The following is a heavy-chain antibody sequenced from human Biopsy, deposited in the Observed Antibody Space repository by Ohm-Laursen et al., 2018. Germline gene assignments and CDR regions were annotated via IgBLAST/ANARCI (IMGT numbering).Heavy chain of an antibody. D-gene: IGHD3-16*01. Sequence: SLRLSCAASGFTFTCYWMHWVRQAPGKGLVWVSRINIDGSGTKNADSVKGRFTVSRDNAKNTLYLQMNSLTAEDTAIYYCTSACRYGLDAFDVWGQGTMVTVSS. V-gene: IGHV3-74*03. CDR2: INIDGSGT. CDR1: GFTFTCYW. CDR3: TSACRYGLDAFDV. J-gene: IGHJ3*01.